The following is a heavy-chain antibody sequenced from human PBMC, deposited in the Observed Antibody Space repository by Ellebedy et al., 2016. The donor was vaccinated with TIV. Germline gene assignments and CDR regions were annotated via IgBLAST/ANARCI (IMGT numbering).Heavy chain of an antibody. Sequence: GESLKISCAVSGLTFSSHSMNWVRQAPGKGLEWVSCIGTTGNTVYYADSVKGRFTISRDNAMNSLYLEMNSLRDEDTAVYYCARVRGTYAYGMDVWGQGTTVTVSS. CDR2: IGTTGNTV. CDR1: GLTFSSHS. V-gene: IGHV3-48*02. CDR3: ARVRGTYAYGMDV. D-gene: IGHD3-16*01. J-gene: IGHJ6*02.